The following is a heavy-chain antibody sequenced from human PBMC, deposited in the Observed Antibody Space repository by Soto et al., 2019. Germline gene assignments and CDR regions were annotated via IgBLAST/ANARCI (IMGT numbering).Heavy chain of an antibody. V-gene: IGHV4-59*01. D-gene: IGHD6-13*01. CDR3: ARYQSWTFDF. CDR2: IYYSGST. CDR1: GGSISSYY. J-gene: IGHJ4*02. Sequence: QVQLQESGPGLVKPSETLSLTCTVSGGSISSYYWSWIRQPPGKGLEWIGYIYYSGSTTYNPSLNSRVTISVDTSKNQFSLKLTSVTAADTAVYYCARYQSWTFDFWGQGTLVTVSS.